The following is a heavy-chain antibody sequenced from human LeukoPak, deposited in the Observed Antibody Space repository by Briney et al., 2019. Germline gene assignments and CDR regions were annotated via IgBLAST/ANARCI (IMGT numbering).Heavy chain of an antibody. CDR2: IYYSGST. CDR1: GGSFSGYY. J-gene: IGHJ5*02. Sequence: SETLSLTCAVYGGSFSGYYWSWIRQPPGKGLEWIGYIYYSGSTNYNPSLKSRVTISVDTSKNQFSLKLSSVTAADTAVYYCARASIFGVVTMSPHWFDPWGQGTLVTVSS. CDR3: ARASIFGVVTMSPHWFDP. D-gene: IGHD3-3*01. V-gene: IGHV4-59*01.